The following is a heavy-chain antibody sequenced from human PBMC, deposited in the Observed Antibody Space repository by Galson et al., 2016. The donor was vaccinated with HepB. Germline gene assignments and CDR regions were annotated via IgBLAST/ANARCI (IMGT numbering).Heavy chain of an antibody. CDR3: ARDYYRSGSYSFDY. CDR2: IGSSGSPI. V-gene: IGHV3-48*02. J-gene: IGHJ4*02. Sequence: SLRLSCAASGFSFSTYNMNWVRQAPGKGLEWLSYIGSSGSPIYYADSVKGRFTVSRDNAKNLLYLQMNGLRDEDTAVYYWARDYYRSGSYSFDYWGQGILVTVSS. CDR1: GFSFSTYN. D-gene: IGHD3-10*01.